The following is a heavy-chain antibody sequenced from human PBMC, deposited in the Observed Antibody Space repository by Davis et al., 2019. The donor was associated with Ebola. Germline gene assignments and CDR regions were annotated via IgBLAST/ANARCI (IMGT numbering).Heavy chain of an antibody. D-gene: IGHD4-17*01. Sequence: GESLKISCKGSGYSFTNYWIAWVRQMPGKGPEWMGIIYSGDSDTRYSPSFEGQVTISVDRSISTAHLQWSSLKASDTAMYYCARLNPPATTFDYWGQGTLVTVSS. CDR3: ARLNPPATTFDY. CDR1: GYSFTNYW. J-gene: IGHJ4*02. V-gene: IGHV5-51*01. CDR2: IYSGDSDT.